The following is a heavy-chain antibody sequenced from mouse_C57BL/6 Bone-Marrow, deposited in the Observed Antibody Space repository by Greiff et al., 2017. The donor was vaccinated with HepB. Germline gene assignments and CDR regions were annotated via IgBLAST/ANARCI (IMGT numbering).Heavy chain of an antibody. J-gene: IGHJ4*01. CDR3: ARSVGWYYYGSNYAMDY. V-gene: IGHV5-17*01. CDR2: ISSGSSTI. D-gene: IGHD1-1*01. CDR1: GFTFSDYG. Sequence: EVQGVESGGGLVKPGGSLKLSCAASGFTFSDYGMHWVRQAPEKGLEWVAYISSGSSTIYYADTVKGRFTISRDNAKNTLFLQMTSLRSEDTAMYYCARSVGWYYYGSNYAMDYWGQGTSVTVSS.